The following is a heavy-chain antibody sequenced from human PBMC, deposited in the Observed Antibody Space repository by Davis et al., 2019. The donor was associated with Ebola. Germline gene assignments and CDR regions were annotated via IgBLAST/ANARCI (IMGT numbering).Heavy chain of an antibody. V-gene: IGHV3-48*01. CDR2: IRTSGSTK. CDR1: GFTFSSYG. Sequence: GGSLRLSCAASGFTFSSYGMHWVRQAPGKGLEWVSYIRTSGSTKYYADSVKGRFTISRDNSKNTLYLQMNSLRAEDTAVYYCVKGGWQQYFDYWGQGTLVTVSS. CDR3: VKGGWQQYFDY. J-gene: IGHJ4*02. D-gene: IGHD6-13*01.